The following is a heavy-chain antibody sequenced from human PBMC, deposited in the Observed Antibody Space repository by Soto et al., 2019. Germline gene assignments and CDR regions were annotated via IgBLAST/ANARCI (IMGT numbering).Heavy chain of an antibody. J-gene: IGHJ5*02. Sequence: EVQLVESGGGLVQPGGSLRLSCAASGFTFSSSWMHWVRQAPGKGLMWVSHINSDGSTTTFADSVKGRFTISRDNAKHTVYLKMNSLRAEDTAVYYCTRDWSYASESWGQGTLVTVSS. D-gene: IGHD3-16*01. CDR1: GFTFSSSW. CDR2: INSDGSTT. V-gene: IGHV3-74*01. CDR3: TRDWSYASES.